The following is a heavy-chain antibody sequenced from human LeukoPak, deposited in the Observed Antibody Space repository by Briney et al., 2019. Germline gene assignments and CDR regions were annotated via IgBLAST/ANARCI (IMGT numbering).Heavy chain of an antibody. J-gene: IGHJ4*02. CDR3: ASQRPSSGYYFDY. V-gene: IGHV4-39*01. CDR1: GGSISSSSYY. D-gene: IGHD3-22*01. Sequence: SETLSLTCTVSGGSISSSSYYWGWIRQPPGKGLEWIGSIYYSGSTYYNPSLKSRVTISVDTSKNQFSLKLSSVTAADTAVYYCASQRPSSGYYFDYWGQRTLVTVSS. CDR2: IYYSGST.